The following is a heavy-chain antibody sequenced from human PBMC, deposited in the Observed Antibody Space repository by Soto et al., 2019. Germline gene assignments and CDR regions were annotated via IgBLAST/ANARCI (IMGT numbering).Heavy chain of an antibody. V-gene: IGHV1-69*13. D-gene: IGHD3-16*01. Sequence: SVKVSCKASGGTFSSYAISWVRQAPGQGLEWMGGIIPIFGTANYAQKFQGRVTITADESTSTAYMELSSLRSEDTAVYYCARDPRQGAYYYYGMDVWGQGTTVTVSS. J-gene: IGHJ6*02. CDR3: ARDPRQGAYYYYGMDV. CDR1: GGTFSSYA. CDR2: IIPIFGTA.